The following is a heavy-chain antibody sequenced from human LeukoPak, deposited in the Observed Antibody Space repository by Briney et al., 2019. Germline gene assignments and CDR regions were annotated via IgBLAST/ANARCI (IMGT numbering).Heavy chain of an antibody. D-gene: IGHD5-18*01. CDR2: IYYSKNT. V-gene: IGHV4-39*01. CDR1: GGSISSSSAY. Sequence: SETLSLTCTVSGGSISSSSAYWGWIRQPPGKGLEWIGSIYYSKNTYYNPSLKSRVTISADTSKNQFSPTLGSVSATDPAVYYCVSPRGFSYGYFDYWGQGTLVTVSS. J-gene: IGHJ4*02. CDR3: VSPRGFSYGYFDY.